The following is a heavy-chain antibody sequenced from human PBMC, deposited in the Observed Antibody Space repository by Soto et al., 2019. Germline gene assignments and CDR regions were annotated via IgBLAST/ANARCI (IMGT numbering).Heavy chain of an antibody. CDR1: GFTFGDYA. V-gene: IGHV3-49*03. D-gene: IGHD2-2*01. Sequence: GGSLRLSCTASGFTFGDYAMSWFRQAPGKGLEWVGFIRSKAYGGTTEYAASVKGRFTISRDDSKSIAYLQMNSLKTEDTAVYYCTREGRLCSSTSCYGGDYYYYYMDVWGKGTTVTVSS. CDR2: IRSKAYGGTT. J-gene: IGHJ6*03. CDR3: TREGRLCSSTSCYGGDYYYYYMDV.